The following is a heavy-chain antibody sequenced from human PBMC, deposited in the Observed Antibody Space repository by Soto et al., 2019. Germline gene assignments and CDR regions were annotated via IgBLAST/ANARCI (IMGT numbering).Heavy chain of an antibody. Sequence: SETLSLTCAVYGGSFSGYYWSWIRQPPGKGLEWIGEINHSGSTNYNSSLKSRVTISVDTSKNQFSLKLSSVTAADTAVYYCARGIPGYSSGWYPRRNGFAPWAQGPPVTVSS. V-gene: IGHV4-34*01. CDR1: GGSFSGYY. CDR3: ARGIPGYSSGWYPRRNGFAP. J-gene: IGHJ5*02. CDR2: INHSGST. D-gene: IGHD6-19*01.